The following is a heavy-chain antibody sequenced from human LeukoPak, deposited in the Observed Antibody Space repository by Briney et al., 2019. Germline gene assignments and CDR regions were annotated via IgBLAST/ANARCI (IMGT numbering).Heavy chain of an antibody. CDR1: GGSISSYY. V-gene: IGHV4-59*01. Sequence: SETLSLTCTVSGGSISSYYWSWVRQPPGKGLEWIGYIYYSGSTNYNPSLKSRVTISVDTSKNQFSLKLSSVTAADTAVYYCAREGLNGAFDIWGQGTMVTVSS. D-gene: IGHD1-1*01. CDR3: AREGLNGAFDI. J-gene: IGHJ3*02. CDR2: IYYSGST.